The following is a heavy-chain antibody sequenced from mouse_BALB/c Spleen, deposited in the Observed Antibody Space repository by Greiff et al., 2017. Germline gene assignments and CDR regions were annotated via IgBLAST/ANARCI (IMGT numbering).Heavy chain of an antibody. CDR1: GFTFTDYY. V-gene: IGHV7-3*02. CDR3: ARDIGYYVDY. Sequence: DVKLVESGGGLVQPGGSLRLSCATSGFTFTDYYMSWVRQPPGKALEWLGFIRNKANGYTTEYSASVKGRFTISRDNSQSILYLQMNTLRAEDSATYYCARDIGYYVDYWGQGTTLTVSS. J-gene: IGHJ2*01. CDR2: IRNKANGYTT.